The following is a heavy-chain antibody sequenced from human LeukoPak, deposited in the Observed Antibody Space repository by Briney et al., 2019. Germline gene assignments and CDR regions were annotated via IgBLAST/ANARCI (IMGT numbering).Heavy chain of an antibody. J-gene: IGHJ5*02. CDR3: ARVHVYSSSFDP. CDR2: IYSGGST. Sequence: QTGGSLRLSCAASGFTVSSNYMSWVRQAPGKGLEWVSVIYSGGSTYYADSVKGRFTISRDNSKNTLYLQMNSLRAEDTAVYYCARVHVYSSSFDPWGRGGLVTVSS. CDR1: GFTVSSNY. D-gene: IGHD6-6*01. V-gene: IGHV3-66*01.